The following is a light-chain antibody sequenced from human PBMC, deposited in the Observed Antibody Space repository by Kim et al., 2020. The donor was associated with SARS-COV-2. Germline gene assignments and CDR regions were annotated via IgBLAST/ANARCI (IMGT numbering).Light chain of an antibody. Sequence: ALGQTVRITCQGDSLRRYYASWYQQKPGQAPVLVIYGKNNRPSGIPDRFSGSSSGNTASLTITGAQAEDEADYYCNYRDSSGNHLVFGTGTKVTVL. V-gene: IGLV3-19*01. CDR2: GKN. CDR1: SLRRYY. J-gene: IGLJ1*01. CDR3: NYRDSSGNHLV.